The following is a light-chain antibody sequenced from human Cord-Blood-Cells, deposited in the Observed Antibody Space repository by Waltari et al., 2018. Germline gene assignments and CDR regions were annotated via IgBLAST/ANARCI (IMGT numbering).Light chain of an antibody. CDR1: QGISSY. J-gene: IGKJ4*01. CDR3: QQYSSYPLT. CDR2: AAS. Sequence: AIRMTQSPSSLSASTGDRVTITCRASQGISSYLAWYQQKPGKAPKLLIYAASTLPSGVQSRFSGSGSGTDFTLTISCLQSEDFATYYCQQYSSYPLTFGGGTKVEIK. V-gene: IGKV1-8*01.